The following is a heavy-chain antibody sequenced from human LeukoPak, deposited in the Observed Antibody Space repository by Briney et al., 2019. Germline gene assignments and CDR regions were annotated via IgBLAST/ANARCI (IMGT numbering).Heavy chain of an antibody. D-gene: IGHD3-10*01. V-gene: IGHV1-2*02. CDR1: GYTFTGYY. CDR3: ARGTPWFGEFYCGMDV. CDR2: INPNSGGT. Sequence: GASVKVSCKASGYTFTGYYMHWVRQAPGQGLEWMGWINPNSGGTNYAQKFQGRVTMTRDTSISTAYMELSRLRSDDTAVYYCARGTPWFGEFYCGMDVWGQGTTVTVSS. J-gene: IGHJ6*02.